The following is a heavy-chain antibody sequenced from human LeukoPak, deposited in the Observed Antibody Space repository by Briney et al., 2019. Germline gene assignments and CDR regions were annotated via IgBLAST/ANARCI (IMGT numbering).Heavy chain of an antibody. CDR1: GYSISSGYY. J-gene: IGHJ6*04. CDR3: ARADYYGSGSYYGMDV. V-gene: IGHV4-38-2*01. CDR2: IYHSGST. D-gene: IGHD3-10*01. Sequence: PSENLSLTCAVSGYSISSGYYWGWIRQPPGKGLEWIGSIYHSGSTYYNPSLKSRVTISVDTSKSQFSLKLSSVTAADTAVYYCARADYYGSGSYYGMDVWGKGTTVTVSS.